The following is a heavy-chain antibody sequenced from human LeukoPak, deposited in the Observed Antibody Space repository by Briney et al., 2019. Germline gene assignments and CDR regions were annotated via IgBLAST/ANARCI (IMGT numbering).Heavy chain of an antibody. D-gene: IGHD3-22*01. J-gene: IGHJ4*02. CDR2: ISGSGGST. CDR3: AKDSGDYYDSSGYPTFADY. V-gene: IGHV3-23*01. Sequence: QPGGSLRLSCAASGFTFSSYAMSWVRQAPGKGLEWVSAISGSGGSTYYADSVKGRFTISRDNSKNTLYLQMNSLRAEDTAVYYCAKDSGDYYDSSGYPTFADYWGQGTLVTVSS. CDR1: GFTFSSYA.